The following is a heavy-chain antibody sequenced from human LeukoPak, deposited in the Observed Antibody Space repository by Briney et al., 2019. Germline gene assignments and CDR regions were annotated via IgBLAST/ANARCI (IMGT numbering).Heavy chain of an antibody. CDR2: ISSSSSYI. V-gene: IGHV3-21*01. CDR3: ARGVNCGGDCYSYYYYYMDV. Sequence: GGSLRLSCAASGFTFSSYSMNWVRQASGKGLEWVSSISSSSSYIYYADSVKGRFTISRDNAKNSLYLQMNSLRAEDTAVYYCARGVNCGGDCYSYYYYYMDVWGKGTTVTVSS. CDR1: GFTFSSYS. J-gene: IGHJ6*03. D-gene: IGHD2-21*02.